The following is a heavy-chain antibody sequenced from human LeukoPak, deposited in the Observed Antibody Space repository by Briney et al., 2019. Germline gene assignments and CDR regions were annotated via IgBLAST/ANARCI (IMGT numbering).Heavy chain of an antibody. CDR2: ISSSGGTT. V-gene: IGHV3-23*01. Sequence: GGSLRLSCAASGFTFSSYAMNWVRQAPGKGLEWVSVISSSGGTTYYSDSVKGRFIISRDNSKNTLYLQMNSLRAEDTAVYYCAKYINVPGTQLLGDYWGQGALVTVSS. D-gene: IGHD1-1*01. CDR1: GFTFSSYA. J-gene: IGHJ4*02. CDR3: AKYINVPGTQLLGDY.